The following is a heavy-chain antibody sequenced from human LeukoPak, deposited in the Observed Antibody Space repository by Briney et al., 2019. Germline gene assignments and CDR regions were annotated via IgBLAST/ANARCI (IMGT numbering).Heavy chain of an antibody. CDR1: GFTFSSYA. D-gene: IGHD3-3*01. J-gene: IGHJ4*02. CDR3: ARDRGYYDFWSGPNTRFDY. Sequence: PGGSLRLSCAASGFTFSSYAMSWVRQAPGKRLEGVSAISGSGGSTYYAGSEKGRFTNSRDNAKNSLYLQMNSLRAEDTAVYYCARDRGYYDFWSGPNTRFDYWGQGTLVTVSS. CDR2: ISGSGGST. V-gene: IGHV3-23*01.